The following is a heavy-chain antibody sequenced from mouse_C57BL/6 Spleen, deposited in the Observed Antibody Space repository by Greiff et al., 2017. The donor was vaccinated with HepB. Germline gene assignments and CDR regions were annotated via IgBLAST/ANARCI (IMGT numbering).Heavy chain of an antibody. CDR1: GYNFTSYW. V-gene: IGHV1-55*01. D-gene: IGHD1-1*01. CDR2: IYPGSGST. J-gene: IGHJ1*03. CDR3: ARGDYYGSSYWYFDV. Sequence: VQLQQSGAELVKPGASVKMSCKASGYNFTSYWITWVKQRPGQGLEWIGDIYPGSGSTNYNEKFKSKATLTVDTSSSTAYMQLSSLTSEDSAVYYCARGDYYGSSYWYFDVWGTGTTVTVSS.